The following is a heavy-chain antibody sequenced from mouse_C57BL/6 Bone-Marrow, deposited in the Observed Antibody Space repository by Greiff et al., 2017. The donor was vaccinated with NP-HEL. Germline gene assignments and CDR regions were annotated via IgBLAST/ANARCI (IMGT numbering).Heavy chain of an antibody. J-gene: IGHJ1*03. Sequence: QVQLQQSGAELARPGASVKLSCKASGYTFTSYGISWVKQRPGQGLEWIGEIYPRSGNTYYNEKFKGKATLTADKSSSTAYMELRSLTSEDSAVYFCARGILRYPDWYFDVGGRGTTVTVSS. D-gene: IGHD1-1*01. CDR2: IYPRSGNT. CDR3: ARGILRYPDWYFDV. V-gene: IGHV1-81*01. CDR1: GYTFTSYG.